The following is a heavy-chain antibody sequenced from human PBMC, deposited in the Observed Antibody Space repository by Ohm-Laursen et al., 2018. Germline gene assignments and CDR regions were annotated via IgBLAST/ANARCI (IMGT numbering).Heavy chain of an antibody. CDR3: ARGWPYDSSGYYGEYFDY. V-gene: IGHV4-34*01. CDR2: INHSGST. D-gene: IGHD3-22*01. CDR1: GGSFSGYY. Sequence: GTLSLTCAVYGGSFSGYYWSWIRQPPGKGLEWIGEINHSGSTNYNPSLKSRVTISVDTSKNQFSLKLSSVTAADTAVYYCARGWPYDSSGYYGEYFDYWGQGTLVTVSS. J-gene: IGHJ4*02.